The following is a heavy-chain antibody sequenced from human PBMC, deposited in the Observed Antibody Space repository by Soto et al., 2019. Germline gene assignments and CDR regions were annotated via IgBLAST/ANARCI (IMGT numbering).Heavy chain of an antibody. D-gene: IGHD2-15*01. CDR1: GFTFSSYG. CDR2: ISYDGSNK. CDR3: AKDRVVSYYYYGMDV. Sequence: GGSRLLSCSASGFTFSSYGMHWVRQAPGKGLEWVAVISYDGSNKYYADSVKGRFTISRDNSKNTLYLQMNSLRAEDTAVYYCAKDRVVSYYYYGMDVWGQGPTVTVSS. V-gene: IGHV3-30*18. J-gene: IGHJ6*02.